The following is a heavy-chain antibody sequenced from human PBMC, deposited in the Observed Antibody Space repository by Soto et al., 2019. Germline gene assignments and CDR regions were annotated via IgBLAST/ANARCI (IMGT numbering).Heavy chain of an antibody. Sequence: QITLKESGPTLVKPTQTLTLTCTFSGFSLSTSGVGVGWIRQPPGKALEWLALIYWNDDKRYSPSLKSRLTITTDTSKNQVVLTMTNMDPVDTATYYCAHESYSGYGDYGMDVWGQGTTVTVSS. CDR1: GFSLSTSGVG. J-gene: IGHJ6*02. CDR3: AHESYSGYGDYGMDV. D-gene: IGHD5-12*01. V-gene: IGHV2-5*01. CDR2: IYWNDDK.